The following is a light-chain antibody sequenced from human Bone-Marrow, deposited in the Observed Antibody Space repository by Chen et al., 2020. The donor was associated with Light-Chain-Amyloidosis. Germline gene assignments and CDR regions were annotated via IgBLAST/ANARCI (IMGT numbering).Light chain of an antibody. Sequence: SYVLTQPSSVSVAPGQTATIACGGNNIGSTRVHWYQQTPGQAPLLVVYEDRDRPSGIPERLSGSNSGNTATLTISRVEAGDEADYYCQVWDRSSDRPVFGGGTKLTVL. J-gene: IGLJ3*02. CDR2: EDR. CDR3: QVWDRSSDRPV. V-gene: IGLV3-21*02. CDR1: NIGSTR.